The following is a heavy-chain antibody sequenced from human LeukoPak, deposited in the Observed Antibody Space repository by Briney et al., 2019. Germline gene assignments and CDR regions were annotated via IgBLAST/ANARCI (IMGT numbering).Heavy chain of an antibody. D-gene: IGHD6-6*01. CDR1: GGTFSSYA. Sequence: ASVKVSCKASGGTFSSYAISWVRQAPGQGLEWMGRIIPILGIANYAQKFQGRVTITADKSTSTAYMELSSLRSEDTAVYYCARDLSASSGFDSWGQGTLVTVSS. CDR3: ARDLSASSGFDS. V-gene: IGHV1-69*04. CDR2: IIPILGIA. J-gene: IGHJ5*01.